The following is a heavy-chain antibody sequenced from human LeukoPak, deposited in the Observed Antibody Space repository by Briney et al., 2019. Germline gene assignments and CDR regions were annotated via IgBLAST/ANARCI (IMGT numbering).Heavy chain of an antibody. J-gene: IGHJ4*02. Sequence: SETLPLTCTVSGGSISSYYWSWIRQPPGKGLEWIGYIYYSGSTNYNPSLKSRVTISVDTSKNQFSLKLSSVTAADTAVYYCARLGVAGPFDYWGQGTLVTVSS. CDR2: IYYSGST. D-gene: IGHD6-19*01. CDR1: GGSISSYY. CDR3: ARLGVAGPFDY. V-gene: IGHV4-59*08.